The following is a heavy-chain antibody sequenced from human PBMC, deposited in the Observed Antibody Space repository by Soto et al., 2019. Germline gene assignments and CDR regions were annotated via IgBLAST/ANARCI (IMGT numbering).Heavy chain of an antibody. CDR2: ISAYNGNT. CDR3: ARVSGYDSSGYYFDY. D-gene: IGHD3-22*01. CDR1: GYTLTSYG. V-gene: IGHV1-18*01. Sequence: GASVKVSCQASGYTLTSYGISWVRQAPGQGLEWMGWISAYNGNTNYAQKLQGRVTMTTDTSTSTAYMELRSLRSDDTAVYYCARVSGYDSSGYYFDYWGQGTLVTVSS. J-gene: IGHJ4*02.